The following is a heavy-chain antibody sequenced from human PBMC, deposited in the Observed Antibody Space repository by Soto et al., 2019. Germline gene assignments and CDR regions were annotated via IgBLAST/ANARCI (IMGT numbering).Heavy chain of an antibody. V-gene: IGHV2-5*01. D-gene: IGHD2-2*01. CDR3: AHTCVPDTLDH. Sequence: QITLKESGPPLVKPTQTLTLTCTSSGFSLTTSGVRVTWTRQPPGKALEWLGLIYWNGIERHSPSLKCRHSITQDTCKDQVGLTMTNGGPVDTATYYCAHTCVPDTLDHWGQGTLVTVSS. CDR1: GFSLTTSGVR. J-gene: IGHJ4*02. CDR2: IYWNGIE.